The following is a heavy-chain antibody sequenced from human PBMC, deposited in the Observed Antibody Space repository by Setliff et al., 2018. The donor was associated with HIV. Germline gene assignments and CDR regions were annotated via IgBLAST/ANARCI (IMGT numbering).Heavy chain of an antibody. Sequence: SETLSLTCAVYGGSFSGYYWSWIRRPPGKGLEWIGEINDNGSTNYNPSLKSRVTISVDTSKNQFSLKLSSVTAADTAVYYCARVRGRYYYDSSGYWAPPKYFDYWGQGTLVTVSS. V-gene: IGHV4-34*01. CDR2: INDNGST. CDR3: ARVRGRYYYDSSGYWAPPKYFDY. D-gene: IGHD3-22*01. CDR1: GGSFSGYY. J-gene: IGHJ4*02.